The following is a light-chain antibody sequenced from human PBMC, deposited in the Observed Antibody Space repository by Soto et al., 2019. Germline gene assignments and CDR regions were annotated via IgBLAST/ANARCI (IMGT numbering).Light chain of an antibody. CDR3: CSYAGSYTLAV. CDR2: EVS. Sequence: QSALTQPPSVSGSPGQSVTISCTGTSSDVGSYNRVSWYQQPPGTAPKLMIYEVSNRPSGVPDRFSGSKSGNTASLTISGLQAEDEADYYCCSYAGSYTLAVFGGGTKVTVL. CDR1: SSDVGSYNR. V-gene: IGLV2-18*02. J-gene: IGLJ2*01.